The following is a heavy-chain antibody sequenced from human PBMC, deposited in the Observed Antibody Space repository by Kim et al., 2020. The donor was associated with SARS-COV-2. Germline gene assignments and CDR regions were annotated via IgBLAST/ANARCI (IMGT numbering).Heavy chain of an antibody. CDR2: IIPIFGTA. Sequence: SVKVSCKASGGTFSSYAISWVRQAPGQGLEWMGGIIPIFGTANYAQKFQGRVTITADESTSTAYMELSSLRSEDTAVYYCAREIRITIFGVDMDYYYGMDVWGQGTTVTVSS. CDR3: AREIRITIFGVDMDYYYGMDV. J-gene: IGHJ6*02. CDR1: GGTFSSYA. D-gene: IGHD3-3*01. V-gene: IGHV1-69*13.